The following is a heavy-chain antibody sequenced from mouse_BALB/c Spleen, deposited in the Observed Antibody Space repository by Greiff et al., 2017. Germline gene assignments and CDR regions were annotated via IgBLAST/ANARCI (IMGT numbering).Heavy chain of an antibody. J-gene: IGHJ4*01. Sequence: DVKLVESGGGLVQPGGSRKLSCAASGFTFSSFGMHWVRQAPEKGLEWVAYISSGSSTIYYADTVKGRFTISRDNPKNTLFLQMTSLRSEDTAMYYCARDDGHYYAMDYWGQGTSVTVSS. V-gene: IGHV5-17*02. CDR1: GFTFSSFG. CDR3: ARDDGHYYAMDY. D-gene: IGHD2-3*01. CDR2: ISSGSSTI.